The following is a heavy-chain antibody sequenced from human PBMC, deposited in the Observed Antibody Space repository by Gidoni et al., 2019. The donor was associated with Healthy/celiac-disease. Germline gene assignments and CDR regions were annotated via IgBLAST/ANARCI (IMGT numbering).Heavy chain of an antibody. V-gene: IGHV3-66*01. Sequence: EVQLLESGGGLVQPGVSLSLSCAASGFPVSSHYMNWGRQAPGKGLEWGSVIYSGGNTYYADSVKGRFSISRDNSKNTLYLQMNSLRAEDTAVYYCARELSGNYGYYQYGMDVWGQGTTVTVSS. D-gene: IGHD1-26*01. CDR2: IYSGGNT. CDR3: ARELSGNYGYYQYGMDV. CDR1: GFPVSSHY. J-gene: IGHJ6*02.